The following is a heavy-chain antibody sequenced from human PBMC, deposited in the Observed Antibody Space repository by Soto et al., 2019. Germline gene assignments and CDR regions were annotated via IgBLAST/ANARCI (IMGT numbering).Heavy chain of an antibody. CDR1: GYSLTSYW. Sequence: GESLKISCKGSGYSLTSYWISWVRQMTGKGLEWMGRIDPSDSYTNYSPSFQGHVTISADKSISTAYLQWSSLKASDTAMYYCARRLVVPAAMRLGRYYYYGMDVWGQGTTVTVSS. V-gene: IGHV5-10-1*01. CDR3: ARRLVVPAAMRLGRYYYYGMDV. CDR2: IDPSDSYT. D-gene: IGHD2-2*01. J-gene: IGHJ6*02.